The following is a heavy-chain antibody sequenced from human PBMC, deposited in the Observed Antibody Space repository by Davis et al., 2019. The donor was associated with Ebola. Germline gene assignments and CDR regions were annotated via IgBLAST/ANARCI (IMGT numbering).Heavy chain of an antibody. Sequence: ASVKVSCKVSGYTLSELSMHWVRQAPGKGLEWMGSFDPEDGETIYAQNFQGRVTMTEDTSTETAYMELSSLRSEDTAVYYCATGLPDPEVVTPLVYYYYYGMDVWGQGTTVTVSS. CDR3: ATGLPDPEVVTPLVYYYYYGMDV. CDR2: FDPEDGET. CDR1: GYTLSELS. J-gene: IGHJ6*02. D-gene: IGHD1-14*01. V-gene: IGHV1-24*01.